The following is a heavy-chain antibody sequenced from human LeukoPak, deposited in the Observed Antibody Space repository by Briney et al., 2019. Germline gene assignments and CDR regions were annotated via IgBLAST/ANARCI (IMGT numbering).Heavy chain of an antibody. D-gene: IGHD5-18*01. Sequence: SETLTLICTVSGGSISRSSYYWGWIRQPPGKGLEWIGSIYYSGSTYYNPSLKSRVTISVDTSKNQFSLKLSSVTAADTAVYYCARQRGEDTAMDLFDYWGQGTLLTVSS. V-gene: IGHV4-39*01. CDR2: IYYSGST. CDR3: ARQRGEDTAMDLFDY. J-gene: IGHJ4*02. CDR1: GGSISRSSYY.